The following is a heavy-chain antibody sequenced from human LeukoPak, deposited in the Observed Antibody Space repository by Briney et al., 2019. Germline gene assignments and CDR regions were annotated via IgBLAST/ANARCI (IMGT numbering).Heavy chain of an antibody. Sequence: GGSLRLSCAASGFSFSSNWMYWVRQAPGKGLEWVSRINGDGRTTHYAESVKGRFTISRDNAKNSLYLQMNSLRAEDTALYYCAKEASYGKTGGYYFDYWGQGTLVTVSS. J-gene: IGHJ4*02. CDR2: INGDGRTT. D-gene: IGHD5-18*01. CDR1: GFSFSSNW. CDR3: AKEASYGKTGGYYFDY. V-gene: IGHV3-74*01.